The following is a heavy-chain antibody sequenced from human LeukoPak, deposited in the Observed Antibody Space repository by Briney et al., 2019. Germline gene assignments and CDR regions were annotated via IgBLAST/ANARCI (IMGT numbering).Heavy chain of an antibody. CDR1: GCSISSSNW. V-gene: IGHV4-4*02. J-gene: IGHJ4*02. Sequence: SGTLSLTCAVSGCSISSSNWWSWVRQRPGEGLEWIGEIYHSGSTNYKPSLKSRVTISVDKSKNEFSLKLTSETAAETAVYYCARVKMATIAPPYFDYWGQGTLVTVSS. CDR2: IYHSGST. CDR3: ARVKMATIAPPYFDY. D-gene: IGHD5-24*01.